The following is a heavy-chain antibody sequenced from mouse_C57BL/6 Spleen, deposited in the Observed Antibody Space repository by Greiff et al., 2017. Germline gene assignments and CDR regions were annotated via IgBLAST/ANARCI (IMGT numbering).Heavy chain of an antibody. CDR1: GYTFTDYY. CDR2: IYPGSGNT. Sequence: VNVVESGAELVRPGASVKLSCKASGYTFTDYYINWVKQRPGQGLEWIARIYPGSGNTYYNEKFKGKATLTAEKSSSTAYMQLSSLTSEDSAVYFCARPIYDGYYRYFDVWGTGTTVTVSS. J-gene: IGHJ1*03. D-gene: IGHD2-3*01. V-gene: IGHV1-76*01. CDR3: ARPIYDGYYRYFDV.